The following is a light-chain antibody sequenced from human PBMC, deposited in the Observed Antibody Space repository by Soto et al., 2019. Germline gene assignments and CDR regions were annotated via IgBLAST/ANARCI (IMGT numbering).Light chain of an antibody. Sequence: QSVLTQPPSVSAAPGQKVTISYSGSSSNIGGNSVSWYQQLPGTAPKLLIYDGNKRPSGIPDRFSGSKSGTSATLGITGFQTGDEADYYCGSWDSSLSAYVFGTGTRSPS. J-gene: IGLJ1*01. CDR1: SSNIGGNS. V-gene: IGLV1-51*01. CDR2: DGN. CDR3: GSWDSSLSAYV.